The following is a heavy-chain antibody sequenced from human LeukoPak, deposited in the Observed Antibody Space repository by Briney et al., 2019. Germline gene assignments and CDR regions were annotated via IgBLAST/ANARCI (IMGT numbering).Heavy chain of an antibody. CDR3: ARDESITMVRGVTGFDY. Sequence: WGSLRLSCAASGFTFSSYGMHWVRQAPGKGLEWVAVIWYDGSNKYYADSVKGRFTISRDNSKNTLYLQMNSLRAEDMAVYYCARDESITMVRGVTGFDYWGQGTLVTVSS. V-gene: IGHV3-33*01. CDR2: IWYDGSNK. CDR1: GFTFSSYG. D-gene: IGHD3-10*01. J-gene: IGHJ4*02.